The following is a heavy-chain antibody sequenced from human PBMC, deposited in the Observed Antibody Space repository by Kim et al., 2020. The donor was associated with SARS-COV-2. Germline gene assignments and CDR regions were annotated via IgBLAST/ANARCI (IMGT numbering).Heavy chain of an antibody. D-gene: IGHD3-16*01. CDR2: ISYSGST. Sequence: SETLSLTRTVSGGSISSSSRYWGWIRQPPGKGLEWIGHISYSGSTYYNPSLKSRVTIYVDTSKNQFSLRLTSVSAADTAVYYCAIGLTSREGWGNWFDPW. V-gene: IGHV4-39*01. CDR1: GGSISSSSRY. J-gene: IGHJ5*02. CDR3: AIGLTSREGWGNWFDP.